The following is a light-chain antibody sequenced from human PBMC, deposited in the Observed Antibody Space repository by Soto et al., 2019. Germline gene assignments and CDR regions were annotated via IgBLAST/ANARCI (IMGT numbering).Light chain of an antibody. CDR3: SSYTTSGTPV. CDR2: EVS. Sequence: QSVLTQPASVSGSPGQSITISCTGTSSDVGGYNYLSWYQQHPGKAPRVMIYEVSNRPSGVSNRFSGSKSGNTASLTISGLPAEDEADYCCSSYTTSGTPVFGGGTKLTVL. CDR1: SSDVGGYNY. J-gene: IGLJ3*02. V-gene: IGLV2-14*01.